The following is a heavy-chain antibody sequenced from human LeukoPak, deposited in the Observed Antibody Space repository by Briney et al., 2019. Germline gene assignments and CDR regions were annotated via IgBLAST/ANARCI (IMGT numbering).Heavy chain of an antibody. CDR3: AKDASTTNNFYFFDY. CDR2: ISKSGDIT. J-gene: IGHJ4*02. D-gene: IGHD1-1*01. V-gene: IGHV3-23*01. CDR1: GFTFTNYA. Sequence: GGSLRLSCAASGFTFTNYAMTWVRQAPGKGLEWISGISKSGDITFYADSVKGRFTISRDTSESAVYLQMNNLRAEDTAIYYCAKDASTTNNFYFFDYWGQGALATVSS.